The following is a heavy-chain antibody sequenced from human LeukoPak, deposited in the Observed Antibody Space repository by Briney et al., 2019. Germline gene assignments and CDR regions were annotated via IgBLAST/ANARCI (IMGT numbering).Heavy chain of an antibody. J-gene: IGHJ4*02. V-gene: IGHV3-53*01. Sequence: GGSLRLSCAASGFTVSSNYMSWVRQAPGKGLEWVSVIYSGGSTYYADSVKGRFTISRDNSKNTLYLQMNSLRDDDTAVYYCTRDSTTFRFGYWGQGTLVTVSS. CDR2: IYSGGST. CDR3: TRDSTTFRFGY. CDR1: GFTVSSNY. D-gene: IGHD4-11*01.